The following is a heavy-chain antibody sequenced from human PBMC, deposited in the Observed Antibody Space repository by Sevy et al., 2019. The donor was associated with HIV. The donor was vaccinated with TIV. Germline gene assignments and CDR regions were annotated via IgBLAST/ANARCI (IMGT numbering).Heavy chain of an antibody. V-gene: IGHV4-59*11. CDR3: ARPHTSGWTRFEH. D-gene: IGHD6-19*01. Sequence: SETLSLTCTVSGGSITSLYWNWIRQPPGKGLEWIANIYYNGHINYNPSLKSRLTISVDTTNNQFSLKLGSVTVADTAVYFCARPHTSGWTRFEHWGQGILVTVSS. CDR1: GGSITSLY. CDR2: IYYNGHI. J-gene: IGHJ4*02.